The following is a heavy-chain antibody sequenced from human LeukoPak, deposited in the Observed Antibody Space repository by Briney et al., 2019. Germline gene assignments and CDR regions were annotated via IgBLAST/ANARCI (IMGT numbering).Heavy chain of an antibody. Sequence: GESLKISCQGSGYSFTSYWIGRVRQVPGKGLEWMGIIYPGDSETTYSPSFHGQVTISADKSISTAYLQWSSLKASDTAMYYCARTDGLLGYFDYWGQGTLVTVSS. CDR2: IYPGDSET. J-gene: IGHJ4*02. CDR1: GYSFTSYW. D-gene: IGHD3-22*01. V-gene: IGHV5-51*01. CDR3: ARTDGLLGYFDY.